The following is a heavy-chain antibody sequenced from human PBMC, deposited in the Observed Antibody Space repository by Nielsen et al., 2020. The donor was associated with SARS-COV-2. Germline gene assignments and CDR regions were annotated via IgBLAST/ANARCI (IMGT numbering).Heavy chain of an antibody. V-gene: IGHV1-2*06. CDR1: GYTFTGYY. Sequence: ASVKVSCKASGYTFTGYYMHWVRQAPGQGLEWMGRINPNSGGTNYAQKFQGRVTMTRDTSTSTVYMELSSLRSEDTAVYYCAREGEAVVAATFFDYWGQGTLVTVSS. D-gene: IGHD2-15*01. J-gene: IGHJ4*02. CDR2: INPNSGGT. CDR3: AREGEAVVAATFFDY.